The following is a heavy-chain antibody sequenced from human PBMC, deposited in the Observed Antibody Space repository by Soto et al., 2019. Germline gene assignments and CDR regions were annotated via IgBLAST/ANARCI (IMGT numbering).Heavy chain of an antibody. CDR3: ARQDNYYGSRSHYPVIHFDY. Sequence: SETLSLTCTVSGGSISSSSYYWGWIRQPPGKGLEWIGSIYYSGSTYYNPSLKSRVTISVDTSKNQFSLKLSSVTAADTAVYYCARQDNYYGSRSHYPVIHFDYWGQGNLVTVSS. V-gene: IGHV4-39*01. CDR2: IYYSGST. D-gene: IGHD3-10*01. CDR1: GGSISSSSYY. J-gene: IGHJ4*02.